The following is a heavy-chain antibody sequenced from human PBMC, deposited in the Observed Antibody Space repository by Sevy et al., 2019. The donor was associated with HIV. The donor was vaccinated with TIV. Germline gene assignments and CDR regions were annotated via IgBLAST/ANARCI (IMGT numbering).Heavy chain of an antibody. CDR3: AKVKYYYDRSGEETAA. V-gene: IGHV3-23*01. Sequence: GGFLRLSCAASGFTFSSYAMSWVRQAPGKGLEWVSAISGSGGSTYYADSVKGRFTISRDNSKNTLYLQMNSLRAEDTAVYYCAKVKYYYDRSGEETAAWGQGTLVFVSS. J-gene: IGHJ5*02. CDR2: ISGSGGST. CDR1: GFTFSSYA. D-gene: IGHD3-22*01.